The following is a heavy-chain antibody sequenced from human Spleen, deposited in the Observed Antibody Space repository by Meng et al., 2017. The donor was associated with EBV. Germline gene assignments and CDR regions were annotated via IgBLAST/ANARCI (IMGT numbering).Heavy chain of an antibody. CDR2: INPNSGGT. V-gene: IGHV1-2*06. CDR1: GYTSAGYY. CDR3: AQAQRDSLTGYYPDY. Sequence: QVQLVQSGAEVKKPGAPVKVSSKASGYTSAGYYLHWVRQAPGQGLEWMGRINPNSGGTKYAQNFQGRVTMTRDTSTSTAYMELSRLRSDDTAVYYCAQAQRDSLTGYYPDYLGQGPLGTVGS. J-gene: IGHJ4*02. D-gene: IGHD3-9*01.